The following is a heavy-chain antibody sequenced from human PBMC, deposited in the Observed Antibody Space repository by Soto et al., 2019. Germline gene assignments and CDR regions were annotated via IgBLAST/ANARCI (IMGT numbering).Heavy chain of an antibody. Sequence: QVQPVQSGAEVKKPGSSVKVSCKASGGTFSSYTISWVRQAPGQGLEWMGRIIPILGIANYAQKFQGRVTITADKSTSTAYMELSSLRSEDTAVYYCARVGGGSFDDYYYYYMDVWGKGTTVTVSS. D-gene: IGHD2-15*01. CDR1: GGTFSSYT. CDR2: IIPILGIA. V-gene: IGHV1-69*02. J-gene: IGHJ6*03. CDR3: ARVGGGSFDDYYYYYMDV.